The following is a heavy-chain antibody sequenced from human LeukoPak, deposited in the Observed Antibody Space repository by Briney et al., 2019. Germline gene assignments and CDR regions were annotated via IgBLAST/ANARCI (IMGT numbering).Heavy chain of an antibody. D-gene: IGHD6-13*01. CDR1: GYTFTSYD. CDR3: ARGQGTGYSSSWYDY. J-gene: IGHJ4*02. Sequence: ASVTVSCKGSGYTFTSYDINWLRQPTAQGLEWMGWMNPYNGNTGYAQKFQDRVTMTRNTSISTAYMELSSLRSEDAAVYYCARGQGTGYSSSWYDYWGQGTLVTVSS. CDR2: MNPYNGNT. V-gene: IGHV1-8*01.